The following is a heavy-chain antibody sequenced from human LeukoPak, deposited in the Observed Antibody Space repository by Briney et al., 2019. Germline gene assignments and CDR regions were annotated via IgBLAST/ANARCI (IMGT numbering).Heavy chain of an antibody. CDR1: SYTFTSYG. CDR2: ISAYNGNT. D-gene: IGHD4-17*01. J-gene: IGHJ4*02. CDR3: ARDDYGDYPYYFDY. V-gene: IGHV1-18*01. Sequence: ASVKVSCKASSYTFTSYGISWVRQAPGQGLEWMGWISAYNGNTNYAQKLQGRVTMTTDTSTSTAYMELRSLRSDDTAVYYCARDDYGDYPYYFDYWGQGTLVTVSS.